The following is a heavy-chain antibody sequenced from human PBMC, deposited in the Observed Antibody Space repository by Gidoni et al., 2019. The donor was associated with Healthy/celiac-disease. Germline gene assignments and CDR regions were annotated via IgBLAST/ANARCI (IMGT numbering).Heavy chain of an antibody. CDR1: GYTFTGYY. Sequence: EQLVQSGAEGKKPGDSVKVSCKASGYTFTGYYMHWVRQAPGQGLGWMGWLDANRGGTNYAQKFQGWVTMTRDTSISTAYMELSRLRSDDTAVYYCAGESELELRGMDVWGRGTTVTVSS. J-gene: IGHJ6*02. V-gene: IGHV1-2*04. D-gene: IGHD1-7*01. CDR2: LDANRGGT. CDR3: AGESELELRGMDV.